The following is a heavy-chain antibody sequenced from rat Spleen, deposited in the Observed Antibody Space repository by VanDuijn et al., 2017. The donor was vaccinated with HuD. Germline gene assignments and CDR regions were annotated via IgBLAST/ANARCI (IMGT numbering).Heavy chain of an antibody. J-gene: IGHJ2*01. CDR2: ISYDGRHT. D-gene: IGHD1-2*01. V-gene: IGHV5-19*01. Sequence: EVQLVESGGGLVQPGRSLKLSCAASGFTFSNYGMHWIRQAPTKGLEWVATISYDGRHTYYRDSVKGRFTISRDNAKSILYLQMDSLRSEDTATYYCTRDSTAAISLFDYWGQGVMVTVSS. CDR3: TRDSTAAISLFDY. CDR1: GFTFSNYG.